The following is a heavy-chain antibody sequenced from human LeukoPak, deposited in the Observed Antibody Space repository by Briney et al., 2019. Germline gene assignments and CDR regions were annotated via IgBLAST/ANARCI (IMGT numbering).Heavy chain of an antibody. CDR2: INHSGST. V-gene: IGHV4-34*01. Sequence: SETLSLTCAVYGGSFSGYYWRWIRQPPAKGLEWIGEINHSGSTNYNPSLKSRVTISVDTSKNQFSLKLSSVTAADTAVYYCARDAITMVRGKWFDPWGQGTLVTVSS. CDR3: ARDAITMVRGKWFDP. D-gene: IGHD3-10*01. CDR1: GGSFSGYY. J-gene: IGHJ5*02.